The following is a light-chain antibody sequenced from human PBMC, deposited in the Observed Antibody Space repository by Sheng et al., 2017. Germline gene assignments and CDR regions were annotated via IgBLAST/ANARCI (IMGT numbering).Light chain of an antibody. CDR2: RND. V-gene: IGLV1-47*01. J-gene: IGLJ2*01. CDR3: ATWDDTLSGPV. Sequence: QPVLTQPPSASGTPGQRVTIFCSGSSSNIGSNYVYWYQQLPRTAPKLLIYRNDQRPSGVPDRFSGSKSGTSASLAISGLRSEDEADYYCATWDDTLSGPVFGGGTKLAVL. CDR1: SSNIGSNY.